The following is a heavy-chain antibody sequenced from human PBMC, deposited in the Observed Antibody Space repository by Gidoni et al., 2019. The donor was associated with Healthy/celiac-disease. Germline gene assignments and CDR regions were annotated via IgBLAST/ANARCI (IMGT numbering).Heavy chain of an antibody. CDR3: ARDRVVPDDGMDV. CDR1: GFTSSSYS. D-gene: IGHD2-2*01. V-gene: IGHV3-21*01. Sequence: EVPLVEYGGGLVKPGGSLRLSSAASGFTSSSYSMNWVRQAPGKGLEWVSSIIRSSSYIYYADSLKGRFTISRDNAKNSLYLQMNSLRAEDTAVYYCARDRVVPDDGMDVWGQGTTVTVSS. CDR2: IIRSSSYI. J-gene: IGHJ6*02.